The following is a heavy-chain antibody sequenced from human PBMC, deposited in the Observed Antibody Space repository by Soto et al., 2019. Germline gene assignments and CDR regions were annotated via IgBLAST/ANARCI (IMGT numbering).Heavy chain of an antibody. Sequence: PSETLSLTCTVSGGSISSGGYYWSWIRQHPGKGLEWIGYIYYSGSTYYNPSLKSRVTISVDTSKNQFSLKLSSVTAADTAVYYCARANKSGGSGSYGAIDYWGQGTLVTVS. CDR1: GGSISSGGYY. CDR3: ARANKSGGSGSYGAIDY. J-gene: IGHJ4*02. D-gene: IGHD3-10*01. V-gene: IGHV4-31*03. CDR2: IYYSGST.